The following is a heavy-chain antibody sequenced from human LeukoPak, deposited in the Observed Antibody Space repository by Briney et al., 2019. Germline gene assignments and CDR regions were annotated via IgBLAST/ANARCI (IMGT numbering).Heavy chain of an antibody. CDR3: VKRHTTGWFSFDD. Sequence: GGSLRLSCAASGFTFSPYFMNWVRQAPGKGLEWVSYISGSSSTIYYADSVKGRFTISRDNSKNTLYLQMNSLRAEDTAIYFCVKRHTTGWFSFDDWGQGALVTVSS. CDR2: ISGSSSTI. D-gene: IGHD6-19*01. J-gene: IGHJ4*02. V-gene: IGHV3-48*01. CDR1: GFTFSPYF.